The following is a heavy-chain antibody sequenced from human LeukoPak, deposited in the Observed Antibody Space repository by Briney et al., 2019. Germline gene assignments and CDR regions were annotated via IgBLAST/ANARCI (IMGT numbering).Heavy chain of an antibody. J-gene: IGHJ4*02. Sequence: ASVKVSCRASGYTFTSYYMHWVRQAPGQGLEWMGIINPSGGSTSYAQKFQGRVTMTRDTSTSTVYMELSSLRSEDTAVYYCARESGVTRITMVRGVISYWGQGTLVTVSS. D-gene: IGHD3-10*01. CDR1: GYTFTSYY. CDR2: INPSGGST. V-gene: IGHV1-46*01. CDR3: ARESGVTRITMVRGVISY.